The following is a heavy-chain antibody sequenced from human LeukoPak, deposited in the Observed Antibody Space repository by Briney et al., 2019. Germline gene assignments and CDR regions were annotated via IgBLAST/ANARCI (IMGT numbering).Heavy chain of an antibody. Sequence: PSETLSLTCTVSGGSISSSSYYWGWIRQPPGKGLEWIGSIYYSGSTYYNPSLKSRVTISVDTSKNQFSLKLSSVTAADTAVYYCARLRRDVGAMDVWGKGTTVTVSS. CDR3: ARLRRDVGAMDV. CDR2: IYYSGST. J-gene: IGHJ6*04. D-gene: IGHD1-26*01. CDR1: GGSISSSSYY. V-gene: IGHV4-39*01.